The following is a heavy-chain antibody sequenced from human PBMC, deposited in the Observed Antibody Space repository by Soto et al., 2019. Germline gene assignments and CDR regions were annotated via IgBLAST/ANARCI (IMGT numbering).Heavy chain of an antibody. Sequence: QVQLVESGGGVVQPGRSLRLSYAVSGFTVSTYGMHWVRQAPGKGLEWVAVISRDGGTKYYADSVKGRFTISRDNSRNTLFLKMSSLRSDDMAVYYCPGEVASGYWGQGTMVTVSS. V-gene: IGHV3-30*03. CDR3: PGEVASGY. D-gene: IGHD2-21*01. J-gene: IGHJ4*02. CDR1: GFTVSTYG. CDR2: ISRDGGTK.